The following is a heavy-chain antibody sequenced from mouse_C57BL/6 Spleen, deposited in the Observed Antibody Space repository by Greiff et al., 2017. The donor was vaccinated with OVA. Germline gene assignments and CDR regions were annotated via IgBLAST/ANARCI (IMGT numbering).Heavy chain of an antibody. V-gene: IGHV1-15*01. CDR3: TYSNSYYFDY. D-gene: IGHD2-5*01. J-gene: IGHJ2*01. Sequence: QVQLKQSGAELVRPGASVTLSCKASGYTFTDYEMHWVKQTPVHGLEWIGAIDPETGGTAYNQKFKGKAILTADKSSSTAYMELRSLTSEDSAVYYCTYSNSYYFDYWGQGTTLTVSS. CDR1: GYTFTDYE. CDR2: IDPETGGT.